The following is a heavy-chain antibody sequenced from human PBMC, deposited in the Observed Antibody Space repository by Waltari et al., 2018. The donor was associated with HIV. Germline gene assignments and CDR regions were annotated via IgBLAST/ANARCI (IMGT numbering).Heavy chain of an antibody. Sequence: VQLHESGPGLVKPSGTLSLTCAVSGGSISGTNWWTWVRQPPGKGLGWIVESYHDGSIKYNPSLHSRVTISIDKSKNQFSLNLSSATAADTAIYYCATRPPYRMADVRDWFDPWGQGTLVIVSS. D-gene: IGHD3-16*02. J-gene: IGHJ5*02. V-gene: IGHV4-4*02. CDR3: ATRPPYRMADVRDWFDP. CDR2: SYHDGSI. CDR1: GGSISGTNW.